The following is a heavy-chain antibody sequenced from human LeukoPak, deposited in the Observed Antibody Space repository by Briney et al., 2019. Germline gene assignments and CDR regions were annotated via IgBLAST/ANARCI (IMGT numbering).Heavy chain of an antibody. CDR2: ITGSGDNT. J-gene: IGHJ4*02. Sequence: GGSLRLSCAASGFTFSTYAMNWVRQAPGRGLEWVSSITGSGDNTHYADSVKGRFTISRDNSRNTLFLQMNSLRDEDTALYYCAKGPEIYYGSGSFDYWGQGALVTVSS. V-gene: IGHV3-23*01. D-gene: IGHD3-10*01. CDR1: GFTFSTYA. CDR3: AKGPEIYYGSGSFDY.